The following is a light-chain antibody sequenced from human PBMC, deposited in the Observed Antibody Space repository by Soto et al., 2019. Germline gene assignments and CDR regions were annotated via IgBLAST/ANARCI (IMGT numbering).Light chain of an antibody. Sequence: QSVMTQPPAVSAAPGQKVTISCSGSSSNIGGNSVSWYQQLPGTAPKLLIYDDDKRPSGIPDRFSGSKSGTSATLGITGFQTGDETEYYSGLWDSSMCAYVFGTWTTVTVL. V-gene: IGLV1-51*01. CDR1: SSNIGGNS. CDR2: DDD. J-gene: IGLJ1*01. CDR3: GLWDSSMCAYV.